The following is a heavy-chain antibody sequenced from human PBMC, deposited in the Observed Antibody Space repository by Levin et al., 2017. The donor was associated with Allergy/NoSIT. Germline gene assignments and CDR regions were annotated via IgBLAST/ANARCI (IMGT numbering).Heavy chain of an antibody. CDR1: GGSISSSSYY. CDR2: IYYSGST. D-gene: IGHD3-16*01. Sequence: SETLSLTCTVSGGSISSSSYYWGWIRQPPGKGLEWIGSIYYSGSTYYNPSLKSRVTISVDTSKNQFSLKLSSVTAADTAVYYCARLLHLGELLDYWGQGTLVTVSS. V-gene: IGHV4-39*01. J-gene: IGHJ4*02. CDR3: ARLLHLGELLDY.